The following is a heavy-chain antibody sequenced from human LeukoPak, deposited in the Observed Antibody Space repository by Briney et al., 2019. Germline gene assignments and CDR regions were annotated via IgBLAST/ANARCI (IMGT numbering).Heavy chain of an antibody. V-gene: IGHV1-18*01. D-gene: IGHD5-24*01. CDR3: ATSEMATPPDY. CDR1: GYTFTSYG. J-gene: IGHJ4*02. CDR2: ISAYNGNT. Sequence: ASVKVSCKASGYTFTSYGISWVRQAPGQGLEWMGWISAYNGNTNYAQKLQGRVTMTTDTSTSTAYMKLRSLRSDDTAVYYCATSEMATPPDYWGQGTLVTVSS.